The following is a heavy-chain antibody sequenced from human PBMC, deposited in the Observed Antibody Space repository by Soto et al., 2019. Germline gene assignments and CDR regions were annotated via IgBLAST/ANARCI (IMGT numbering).Heavy chain of an antibody. J-gene: IGHJ3*02. V-gene: IGHV1-18*01. D-gene: IGHD2-21*02. CDR2: ISAYNGNT. CDR3: ARSICVSDCYSRSRAFDI. CDR1: GYTFTSYG. Sequence: ASVKVSCKASGYTFTSYGISWVRQAPGQGLEWMGWISAYNGNTNYAQRLQGRVTMTTDTSTSTAYMELRSLRSDDTAVYYCARSICVSDCYSRSRAFDIWGQGTMVPVSS.